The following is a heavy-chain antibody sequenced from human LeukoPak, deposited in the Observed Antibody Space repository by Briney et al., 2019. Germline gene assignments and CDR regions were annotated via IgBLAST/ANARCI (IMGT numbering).Heavy chain of an antibody. CDR3: ARDRGIQLWLELDF. Sequence: GASVKVSCKASGYTFNKYLMHWVRQAPGQGLEWMGWINTNTGNPTYAQGVTGEFVFSLDTSSTTAYLEISSLKAADTAVYYCARDRGIQLWLELDFWGQGTLVTVSS. CDR2: INTNTGNP. D-gene: IGHD5-18*01. J-gene: IGHJ4*02. CDR1: GYTFNKYL. V-gene: IGHV7-4-1*02.